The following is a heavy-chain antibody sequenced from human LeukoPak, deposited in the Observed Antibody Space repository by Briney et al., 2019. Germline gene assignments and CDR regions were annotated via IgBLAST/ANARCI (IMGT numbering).Heavy chain of an antibody. D-gene: IGHD1-26*01. V-gene: IGHV3-21*04. CDR3: AKDVGATGWGNPDY. CDR1: GFTFSTYS. CDR2: ISSSSTYI. Sequence: PGGSLRLSCAASGFTFSTYSMNWVRQAPGKGLEWVSSISSSSTYIYYADSVKGRFTISRDNAKNSLYLQMNSLRAEDTALYYCAKDVGATGWGNPDYWGQGTLVTVSS. J-gene: IGHJ4*02.